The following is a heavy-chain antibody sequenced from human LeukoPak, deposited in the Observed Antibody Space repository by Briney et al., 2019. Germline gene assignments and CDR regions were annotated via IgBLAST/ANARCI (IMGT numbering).Heavy chain of an antibody. Sequence: PSETLSLTCAVYGGSFSGYYWSWLRQPPGKGLEWIGEINHSGSTSYNPSLKSRVTISVDTSKNQFSLKLSSVTAADTAVYYCARGHLGYCSSTSCYGYYFDYWGQGTLVTVSS. J-gene: IGHJ4*02. CDR1: GGSFSGYY. CDR2: INHSGST. D-gene: IGHD2-2*01. CDR3: ARGHLGYCSSTSCYGYYFDY. V-gene: IGHV4-34*01.